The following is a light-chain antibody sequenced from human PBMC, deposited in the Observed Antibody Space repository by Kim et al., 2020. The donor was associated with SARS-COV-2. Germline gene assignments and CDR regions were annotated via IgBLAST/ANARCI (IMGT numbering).Light chain of an antibody. CDR3: QTWGTGIHWV. CDR1: SGHSSYA. J-gene: IGLJ3*02. Sequence: AKRTGPLSSGHSSYAIEWHQQQPEKGPRYLMKLNSDGSHSKGDGIPDRFSGSSSGAERYLTISSLQSEDEADYYCQTWGTGIHWVFGGGTKLTVL. CDR2: LNSDGSH. V-gene: IGLV4-69*01.